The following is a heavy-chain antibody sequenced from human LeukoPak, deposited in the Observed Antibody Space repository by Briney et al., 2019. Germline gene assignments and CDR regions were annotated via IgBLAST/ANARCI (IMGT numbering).Heavy chain of an antibody. D-gene: IGHD3-10*01. CDR2: INPKSGGT. CDR3: ARNLWFGESSDAFDM. CDR1: GYSFTGHY. V-gene: IGHV1-2*02. Sequence: ASVKVSCKASGYSFTGHYMHWVRQAPGHGLEWMGWINPKSGGTNYAQKFQGRVTITRDTSISTAYMDMSSLRSDDTAVYYCARNLWFGESSDAFDMWGQGTMVTVSS. J-gene: IGHJ3*02.